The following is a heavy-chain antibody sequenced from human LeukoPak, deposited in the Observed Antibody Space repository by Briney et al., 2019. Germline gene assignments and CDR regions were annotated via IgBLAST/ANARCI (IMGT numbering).Heavy chain of an antibody. J-gene: IGHJ6*03. CDR2: INPNSGGT. CDR3: ARGSGDSSGEVPNYYYYYYMDV. D-gene: IGHD6-25*01. Sequence: GASVKVSCKASGYTFTGYYMHWVRQAPGQGLEWMGWINPNSGGTNYAQKFQGRVTMTRDTSISTAYMELSRLRSDDTAVYYCARGSGDSSGEVPNYYYYYYMDVWGKGTTVTVSS. V-gene: IGHV1-2*02. CDR1: GYTFTGYY.